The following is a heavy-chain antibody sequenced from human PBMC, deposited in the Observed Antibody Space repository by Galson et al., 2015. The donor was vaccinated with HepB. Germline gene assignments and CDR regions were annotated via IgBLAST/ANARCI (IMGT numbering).Heavy chain of an antibody. CDR1: GYRFANYW. V-gene: IGHV5-51*01. J-gene: IGHJ4*02. CDR2: IYPDDSDT. D-gene: IGHD2-2*02. Sequence: QSGAEVKKPGESLKISGQGSGYRFANYWIGWVRQMPGKGLEWMGIIYPDDSDTRYSPSFQGQVTISADKSISTAYLQWSSLKASDSAIYYCARAALEYTNPDPPTFDSWGQGTLVTVSS. CDR3: ARAALEYTNPDPPTFDS.